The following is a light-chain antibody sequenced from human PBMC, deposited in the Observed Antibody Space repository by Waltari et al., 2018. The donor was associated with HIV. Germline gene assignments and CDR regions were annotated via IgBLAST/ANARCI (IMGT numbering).Light chain of an antibody. CDR2: DTN. Sequence: QSVLTQPPSVPGAPGQRVTISCTGTSSNIGAVYDVHWYQQFPGSVPRLLIYDTNNRPSGVPDRFTGSKSGTSAYLAISGLQAEDEADYYCQSYDSSLKVIFGGGTKVTVL. CDR3: QSYDSSLKVI. V-gene: IGLV1-40*01. J-gene: IGLJ2*01. CDR1: SSNIGAVYD.